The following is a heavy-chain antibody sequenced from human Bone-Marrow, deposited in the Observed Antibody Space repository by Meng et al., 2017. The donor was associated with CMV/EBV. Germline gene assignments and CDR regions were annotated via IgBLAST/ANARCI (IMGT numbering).Heavy chain of an antibody. CDR3: ARMPLATLPS. D-gene: IGHD6-6*01. CDR1: GYTFIDYY. J-gene: IGHJ5*02. V-gene: IGHV1-2*02. Sequence: ASVKVSCKASGYTFIDYYMHWVRQAPGQGLEWMGWINPNSGGTDYAQKFQGRVTLTRDTSMNTAYMELSSLRSDDTAVFYCARMPLATLPSWGQGTLVTFSS. CDR2: INPNSGGT.